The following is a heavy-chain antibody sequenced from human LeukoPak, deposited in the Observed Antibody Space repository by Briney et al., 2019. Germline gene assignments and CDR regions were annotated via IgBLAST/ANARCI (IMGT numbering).Heavy chain of an antibody. CDR1: GGSITTYY. Sequence: SETLCLTCTISGGSITTYYWSWIRQSAGKGLEWIGNVYHSGSTTYNPSLKTRVTISVDTSKNQFSLRLTSVTAADTAVYYCAADRQEGGSGSYWFDPWGQGTLVTVSS. D-gene: IGHD3-10*01. J-gene: IGHJ5*02. CDR3: AADRQEGGSGSYWFDP. CDR2: VYHSGST. V-gene: IGHV4-59*01.